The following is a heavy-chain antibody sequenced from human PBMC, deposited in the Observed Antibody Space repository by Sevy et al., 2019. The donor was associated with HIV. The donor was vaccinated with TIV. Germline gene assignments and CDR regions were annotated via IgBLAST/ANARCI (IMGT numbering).Heavy chain of an antibody. D-gene: IGHD2-15*01. Sequence: GGSLRLSCAASIFTFSDYYMTWIRQAPGKGLECVAVIWYDGINKYYGDSVKGRFTISRDNSKNTVYLQMNSLRAEDTAVYYCARAGDIVEVVAHYGMDVWGQGTTVTVSS. CDR3: ARAGDIVEVVAHYGMDV. J-gene: IGHJ6*02. CDR2: IWYDGINK. CDR1: IFTFSDYY. V-gene: IGHV3-33*08.